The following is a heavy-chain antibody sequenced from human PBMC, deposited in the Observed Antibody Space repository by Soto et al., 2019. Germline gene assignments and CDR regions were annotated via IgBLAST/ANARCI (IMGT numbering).Heavy chain of an antibody. CDR1: GGTFSSHV. V-gene: IGHV1-69*01. CDR2: IMPIIGTA. D-gene: IGHD3-10*01. J-gene: IGHJ4*02. CDR3: ARDLEFRDGNISPLAY. Sequence: QVQLVQSGAEVKKPGSSVKVSCKASGGTFSSHVFNWVRQAPGQGLEWMGGIMPIIGTANYAQKFQGRVTITADESTSTAYMELSSLRSADTAVYYCARDLEFRDGNISPLAYWGQGTLVTVSS.